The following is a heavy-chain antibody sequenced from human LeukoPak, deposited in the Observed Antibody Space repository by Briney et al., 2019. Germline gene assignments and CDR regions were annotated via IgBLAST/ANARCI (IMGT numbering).Heavy chain of an antibody. CDR2: IYPGDSDT. D-gene: IGHD2-2*01. Sequence: GESLKISCWGSGYSFTSYWIGWVRQMPGKGLEWMGIIYPGDSDTRYSPSFQGQVTISADKSISTAYLQWSSLKASDTAMYYCARGDYCSSTSCSFDPWGQGTLVTVSS. V-gene: IGHV5-51*01. CDR1: GYSFTSYW. J-gene: IGHJ5*02. CDR3: ARGDYCSSTSCSFDP.